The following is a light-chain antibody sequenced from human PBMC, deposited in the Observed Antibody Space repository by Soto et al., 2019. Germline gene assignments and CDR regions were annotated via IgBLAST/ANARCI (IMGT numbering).Light chain of an antibody. CDR1: QSVSGSY. CDR2: GAS. V-gene: IGKV3-20*01. J-gene: IGKJ1*01. Sequence: IVLTQSPGTLSLSPGERATLSCRASQSVSGSYLAWHQQKPGQALRLLIYGASSRATGIPDRFTGSGSGTDFTLTISRLEPEDFAVYYCQQYGSTPTFGQGTKVDIK. CDR3: QQYGSTPT.